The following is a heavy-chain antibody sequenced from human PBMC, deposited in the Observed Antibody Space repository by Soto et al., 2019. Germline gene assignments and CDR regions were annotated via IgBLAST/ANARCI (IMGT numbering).Heavy chain of an antibody. J-gene: IGHJ4*02. D-gene: IGHD5-18*01. V-gene: IGHV3-21*01. CDR1: GFTFSSYS. Sequence: GGSLRLSCAASGFTFSSYSMNWVRQAPGKGLEWVSSISSSSSYIYYADSVKGRFTISRDNAKNSLYLQMNSLRAEDTAVYYCARDSSYGYTGVVYFDYWGQGTLVTVSS. CDR2: ISSSSSYI. CDR3: ARDSSYGYTGVVYFDY.